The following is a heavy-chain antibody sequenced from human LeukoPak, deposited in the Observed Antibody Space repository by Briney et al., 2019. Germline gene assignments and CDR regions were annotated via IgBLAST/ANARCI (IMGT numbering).Heavy chain of an antibody. Sequence: GGSLRLSCAASGFTLRSYRMQCGPQAPGKGLEWVAVIWYDGSNKYHADSVKGRFTISRDNSKNTLYLQMNSLRAEDTAVYYCARDAADNSSWVYYWGQGTLVTVSS. D-gene: IGHD6-13*01. CDR3: ARDAADNSSWVYY. CDR1: GFTLRSYR. CDR2: IWYDGSNK. V-gene: IGHV3-33*01. J-gene: IGHJ4*02.